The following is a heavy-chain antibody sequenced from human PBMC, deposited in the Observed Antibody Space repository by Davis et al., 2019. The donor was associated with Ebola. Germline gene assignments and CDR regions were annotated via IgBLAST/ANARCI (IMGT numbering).Heavy chain of an antibody. Sequence: PGGSLRLSCAASGFTFSSNNMNWVRQAPGKGLEWVSSISSSSSYIYSADSVKGRFTISRDNAKNSLYLQMNSLRAEDTAVFYCAREGTGYYFDYWGQGTLVTVSS. CDR3: AREGTGYYFDY. CDR1: GFTFSSNN. CDR2: ISSSSSYI. J-gene: IGHJ4*02. V-gene: IGHV3-21*01. D-gene: IGHD1-14*01.